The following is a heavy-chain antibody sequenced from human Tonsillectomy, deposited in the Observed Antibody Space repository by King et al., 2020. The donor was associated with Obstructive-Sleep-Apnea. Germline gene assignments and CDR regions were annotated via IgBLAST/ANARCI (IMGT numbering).Heavy chain of an antibody. Sequence: QLQESGPGLVKPSETLSLTCTVSGYSISSDYYWGWIRQPPRKGREWIGTIYHRRSTYCNPSLQSRGPISVITSQNQFSLKLSSVTAADTAVYYCARGTHDSSGYFDYWGQGTLVTVSS. V-gene: IGHV4-38-2*02. J-gene: IGHJ4*02. CDR3: ARGTHDSSGYFDY. CDR2: IYHRRST. D-gene: IGHD3-22*01. CDR1: GYSISSDYY.